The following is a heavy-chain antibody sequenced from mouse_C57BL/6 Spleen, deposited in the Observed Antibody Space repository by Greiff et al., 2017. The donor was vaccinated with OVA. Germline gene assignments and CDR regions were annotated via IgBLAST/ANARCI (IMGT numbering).Heavy chain of an antibody. CDR3: ARWSYSNYYYAMDY. V-gene: IGHV1-26*01. J-gene: IGHJ4*01. CDR1: GYTFTDYY. CDR2: INPNNGGT. D-gene: IGHD2-5*01. Sequence: VQLQQSGPELVKPGASVKISCKASGYTFTDYYMNWVKQSHGKSLEWIGDINPNNGGTSYNQKFKDKATLTVDKSSSTAYMELRSLTSEDSAVYYSARWSYSNYYYAMDYWGQGTSVTVSS.